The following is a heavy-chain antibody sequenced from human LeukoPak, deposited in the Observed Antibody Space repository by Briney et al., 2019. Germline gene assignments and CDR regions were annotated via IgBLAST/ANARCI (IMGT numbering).Heavy chain of an antibody. D-gene: IGHD2-2*01. Sequence: GGSLRLSCAASGFTFSSYAMSWVRQAPGKGLEWVSAISGSGGSTYYADSVKGRFTISRDNSKNTLYLQMNSLRAEDTAVYYCAKDMYCSSTSCYHYMDVWGKGTTVTVSS. J-gene: IGHJ6*03. CDR3: AKDMYCSSTSCYHYMDV. CDR1: GFTFSSYA. CDR2: ISGSGGST. V-gene: IGHV3-23*01.